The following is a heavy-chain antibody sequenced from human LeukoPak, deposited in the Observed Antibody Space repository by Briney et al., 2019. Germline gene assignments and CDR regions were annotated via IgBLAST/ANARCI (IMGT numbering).Heavy chain of an antibody. CDR3: ARDSSDSSSSNYYYYYMDV. J-gene: IGHJ6*03. CDR2: INTNTGNP. V-gene: IGHV7-4-1*02. Sequence: ASVKVSCTASGYTFTSYAMNWVRQAPGQGLEWMGWINTNTGNPTYAQGFTGRFVFSLDTSVSTAYLQISSLKAEDTAVYYCARDSSDSSSSNYYYYYMDVWGKGTTVTVSS. CDR1: GYTFTSYA. D-gene: IGHD6-6*01.